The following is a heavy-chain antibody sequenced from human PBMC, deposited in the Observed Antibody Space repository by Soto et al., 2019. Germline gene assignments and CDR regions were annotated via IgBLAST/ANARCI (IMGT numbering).Heavy chain of an antibody. CDR3: ATWHEREHAYDV. CDR2: LYDVDGS. V-gene: IGHV3-23*01. CDR1: GFNFKKFA. D-gene: IGHD1-1*01. Sequence: EVQLLESGGGVVQPGGSLRLSCEASGFNFKKFAMGWVRQAPGKGLEWVSGLYDVDGSFYADSVRGRFTTSSDSSKTTVYLQMNDLRPDDTAVYYCATWHEREHAYDVWGQGTTVTVSS. J-gene: IGHJ3*01.